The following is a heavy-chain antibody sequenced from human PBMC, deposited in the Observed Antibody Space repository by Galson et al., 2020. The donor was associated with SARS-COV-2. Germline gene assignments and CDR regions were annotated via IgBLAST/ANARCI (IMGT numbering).Heavy chain of an antibody. CDR2: INPHSGGT. V-gene: IGHV1-2*02. J-gene: IGHJ4*02. CDR1: GYTFTDYY. CDR3: ARVSSKDY. D-gene: IGHD2-2*01. Sequence: ASVKVSCKASGYTFTDYYMHWVRQAPGLGLEWMGWINPHSGGTNYAQNFQGRVTMTRDTSISTAYMALSRLRSDDTAVYYCARVSSKDYWGKGTLVTVSS.